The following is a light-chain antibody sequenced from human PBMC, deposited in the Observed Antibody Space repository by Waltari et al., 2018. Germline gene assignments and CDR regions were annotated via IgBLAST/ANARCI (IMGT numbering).Light chain of an antibody. CDR1: SSNIGRSY. CDR2: QDN. J-gene: IGLJ2*01. CDR3: SAWDSSLSAWV. V-gene: IGLV1-51*02. Sequence: QSVLTQPPSVSADPGQGVTISCSGSSSNIGRSYLSWYQQVPGTAPKLLIYQDNKRPSGVSDRFSGSKSGTSASLAITGLQTGDEADYYCSAWDSSLSAWVFGGGTRLTVL.